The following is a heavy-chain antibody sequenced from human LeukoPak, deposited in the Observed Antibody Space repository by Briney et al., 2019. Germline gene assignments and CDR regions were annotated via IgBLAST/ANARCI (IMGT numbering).Heavy chain of an antibody. Sequence: GGSLRLSCTASGFAFSFFAMSWLRQPPGKGLEWVSTINANSGATSYAASVRGRFTISRDNAKNTLYMQMNSLRVEDTAVYYCARDLWGDRDGFFDSWGPGTLVTVSS. CDR3: ARDLWGDRDGFFDS. J-gene: IGHJ4*02. CDR2: INANSGAT. V-gene: IGHV3-23*01. D-gene: IGHD5-24*01. CDR1: GFAFSFFA.